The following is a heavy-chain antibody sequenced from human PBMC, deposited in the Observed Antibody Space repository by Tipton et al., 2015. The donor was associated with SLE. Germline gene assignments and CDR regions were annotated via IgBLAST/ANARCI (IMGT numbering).Heavy chain of an antibody. CDR1: GYSISSGYY. CDR2: IYYNGNT. D-gene: IGHD1-26*01. Sequence: TLSLTCTVSGYSISSGYYWGWIRQPPGKGLEWIGYIYYNGNTNYNPSLKSRVTISVDTSKNQFSLKLSSVTAADTAVYYCARVSGSYNYYHYYGLDVWGQGTTVTVSS. V-gene: IGHV4-38-2*02. J-gene: IGHJ6*02. CDR3: ARVSGSYNYYHYYGLDV.